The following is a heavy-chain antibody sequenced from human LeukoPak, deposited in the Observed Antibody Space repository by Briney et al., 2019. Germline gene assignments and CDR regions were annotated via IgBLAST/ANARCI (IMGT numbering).Heavy chain of an antibody. CDR3: ARLEYYGSGSYYKFDY. V-gene: IGHV4-59*08. Sequence: SETLSLTCTVSGGSLSSYYWSWIRLTPGKGLEWIGYSYYSGSTNYNPSLKSRVTISVDTSKTQFSLKLSSVTAADTAVYYCARLEYYGSGSYYKFDYWGQGTLVTVSS. CDR1: GGSLSSYY. CDR2: SYYSGST. D-gene: IGHD3-10*01. J-gene: IGHJ4*02.